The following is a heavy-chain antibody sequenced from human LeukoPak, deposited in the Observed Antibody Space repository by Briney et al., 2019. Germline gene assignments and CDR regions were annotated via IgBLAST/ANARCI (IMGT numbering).Heavy chain of an antibody. Sequence: PSETLSLTCTVPRGSTSSSRYYWGWIRQPPGKGLEWIGGIYYSGSTYYNPSLKSRVTISVDTSKNQFSLKLSSVSAADTAVNYCARQPYQLLWLSWFDPWGQGTLVTVSS. CDR2: IYYSGST. CDR3: ARQPYQLLWLSWFDP. J-gene: IGHJ5*02. D-gene: IGHD2-2*01. CDR1: RGSTSSSRYY. V-gene: IGHV4-39*01.